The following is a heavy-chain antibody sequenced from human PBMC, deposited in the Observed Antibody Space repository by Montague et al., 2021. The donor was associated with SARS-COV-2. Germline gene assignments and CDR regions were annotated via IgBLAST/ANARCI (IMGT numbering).Heavy chain of an antibody. CDR3: AKDMEAAVTTGYFSD. J-gene: IGHJ4*02. D-gene: IGHD2-15*01. CDR1: GFTFDDYA. Sequence: SLRLSCAASGFTFDDYAMHWVRQAPGKGLEWVSGINWSGGRIDYAESVKGRFTISRDSAKNSLYLQMNSLRVEDTALYYCAKDMEAAVTTGYFSDWGQGALVTVSS. V-gene: IGHV3-9*01. CDR2: INWSGGRI.